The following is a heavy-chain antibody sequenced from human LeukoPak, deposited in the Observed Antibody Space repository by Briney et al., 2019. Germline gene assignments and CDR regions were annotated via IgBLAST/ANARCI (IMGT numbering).Heavy chain of an antibody. Sequence: GGSLRLSCTASGFTFGDYAMSWVRQAPGKGLEWVGFIRSKAYGGTTEYAASVKGRFTISRDDSKSIAYLQMNSLKTEDTAVYYCTRQRAAAGTGYFQHWGQGTLVTVSS. J-gene: IGHJ1*01. CDR3: TRQRAAAGTGYFQH. D-gene: IGHD6-13*01. CDR1: GFTFGDYA. V-gene: IGHV3-49*04. CDR2: IRSKAYGGTT.